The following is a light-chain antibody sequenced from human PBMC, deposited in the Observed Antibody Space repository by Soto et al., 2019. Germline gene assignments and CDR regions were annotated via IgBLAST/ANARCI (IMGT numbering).Light chain of an antibody. CDR1: QSISSW. J-gene: IGKJ1*01. V-gene: IGKV1-5*03. CDR2: RAS. CDR3: QQYKTFSGT. Sequence: SVGDRVTISCRASQSISSWLAWYQQKSGKAPNLLIYRASSLESGVPSRFSGSGSGTEFTLTISSLQPDDFGTYYCQQYKTFSGTFGQGTKV.